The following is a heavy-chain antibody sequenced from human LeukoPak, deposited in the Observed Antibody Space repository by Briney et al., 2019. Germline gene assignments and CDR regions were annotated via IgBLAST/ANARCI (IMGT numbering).Heavy chain of an antibody. Sequence: GGSLRLSCAASGFTFSSYSMNWVRQAPGKGLEWVSYISSSSSTIYFADSVKGRFTISRDNAKNALYLQMNSLRAEDTAVYFCARDLGCSSSSCYSGDYYGMDVWGQGTTVTVSS. CDR3: ARDLGCSSSSCYSGDYYGMDV. CDR1: GFTFSSYS. V-gene: IGHV3-48*01. D-gene: IGHD2-2*02. J-gene: IGHJ6*02. CDR2: ISSSSSTI.